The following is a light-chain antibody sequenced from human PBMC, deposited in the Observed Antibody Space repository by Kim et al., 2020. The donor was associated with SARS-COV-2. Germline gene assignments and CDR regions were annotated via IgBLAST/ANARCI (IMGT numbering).Light chain of an antibody. J-gene: IGKJ1*01. CDR1: QSVSSY. V-gene: IGKV3-11*01. Sequence: EIVLTQSPATLSLSPGERATLSCRASQSVSSYLAWYQQKPGQAPRLLIYDASNRATGIPARFSGSGSGTDFTLTISSLEPKDFAVYYCQQRSNWPPRGTFGQGTKVDIK. CDR2: DAS. CDR3: QQRSNWPPRGT.